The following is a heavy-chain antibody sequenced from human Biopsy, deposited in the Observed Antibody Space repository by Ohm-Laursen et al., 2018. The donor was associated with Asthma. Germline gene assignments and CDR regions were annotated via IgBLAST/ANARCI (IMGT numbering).Heavy chain of an antibody. D-gene: IGHD4-23*01. V-gene: IGHV3-30*03. CDR1: GFVFSRSG. Sequence: SLRLSCAASGFVFSRSGMHWVRQAPGKGLEWVALISSDGHNKYYKDSVKGRFTISRDNSKLRLYLEINSLRVEDSAVYYCARESGQDSGGTGAFDRWGQGIMVAVSS. CDR2: ISSDGHNK. CDR3: ARESGQDSGGTGAFDR. J-gene: IGHJ3*02.